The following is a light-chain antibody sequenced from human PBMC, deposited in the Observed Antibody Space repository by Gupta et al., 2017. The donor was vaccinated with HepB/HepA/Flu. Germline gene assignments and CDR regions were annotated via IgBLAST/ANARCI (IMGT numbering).Light chain of an antibody. CDR1: SGSVSASYY. CDR3: VTYMGRDTVI. V-gene: IGLV8-61*01. J-gene: IGLJ2*01. Sequence: QTVVTQEPSFSVSPGGTVTLTCGLSSGSVSASYYPSWYQQTPGQTPRTLISSTNTRSSGVPDRFSGSILGNTAALTITGAQTEDEADYYCVTYMGRDTVIFGGGTKLTVL. CDR2: STN.